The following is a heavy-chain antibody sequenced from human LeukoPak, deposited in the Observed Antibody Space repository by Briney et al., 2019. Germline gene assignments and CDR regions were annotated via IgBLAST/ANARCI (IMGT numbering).Heavy chain of an antibody. CDR1: GRTFSKYA. CDR3: AKAYRGSGCLIDH. V-gene: IGHV3-23*01. D-gene: IGHD6-19*01. CDR2: IRNNGATT. Sequence: PGWAVTLSCVACGRTFSKYALTWLGQPPARGREGVATIRNNGATTAYADSVKGRFTISRDNSKNTLYLQMNSLRAEDTAVYYCAKAYRGSGCLIDHWGQGTLITVSS. J-gene: IGHJ4*02.